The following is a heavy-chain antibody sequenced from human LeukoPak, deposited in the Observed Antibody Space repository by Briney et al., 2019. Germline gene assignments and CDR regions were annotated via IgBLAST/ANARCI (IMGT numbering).Heavy chain of an antibody. CDR3: STHDPLMQAFDI. Sequence: PSETLSLTCIVSGGSISSYYWSWIRQPAGKGLEWIGRIYTSGSTNYNPPLNSRVNMSVDTSKNQFSLRLSSVTAADTAVYYCSTHDPLMQAFDIWGQGTMVSVSS. CDR1: GGSISSYY. CDR2: IYTSGST. J-gene: IGHJ3*02. D-gene: IGHD3-16*01. V-gene: IGHV4-4*07.